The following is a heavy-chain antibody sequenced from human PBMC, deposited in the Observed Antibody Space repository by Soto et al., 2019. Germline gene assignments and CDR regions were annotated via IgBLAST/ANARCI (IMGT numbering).Heavy chain of an antibody. CDR3: ARRANXSSPLMRKGPYYYYGMDV. V-gene: IGHV5-51*01. Sequence: PGESLKISSKVSGYSFTIYWIGWVSQMHGKGLEWMGIIYPGDSDTRYSPSFQGQVTISADKSISTAYLQWSSLKASDTAMYYCARRANXSSPLMRKGPYYYYGMDVWGQGTTVTVSS. D-gene: IGHD6-6*01. CDR1: GYSFTIYW. J-gene: IGHJ6*02. CDR2: IYPGDSDT.